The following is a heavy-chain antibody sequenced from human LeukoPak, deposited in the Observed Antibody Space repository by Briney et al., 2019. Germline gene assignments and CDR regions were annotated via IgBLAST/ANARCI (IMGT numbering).Heavy chain of an antibody. J-gene: IGHJ4*02. CDR1: GFTFSSYA. V-gene: IGHV3-23*01. Sequence: PGGSLRLSCAASGFTFSSYAMSWVRQAPGKGLEWVSAISGSGGSTYYADSVKGRFTTSRDNSKNTLCLQMNSLRAEDTAVYYCAKGQYYYDSSGHFDYWGQGTLVTVSS. D-gene: IGHD3-22*01. CDR2: ISGSGGST. CDR3: AKGQYYYDSSGHFDY.